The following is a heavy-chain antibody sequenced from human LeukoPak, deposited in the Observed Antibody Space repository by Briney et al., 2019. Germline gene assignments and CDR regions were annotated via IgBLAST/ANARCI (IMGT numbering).Heavy chain of an antibody. J-gene: IGHJ4*02. D-gene: IGHD5-24*01. Sequence: PSHTLSLTCTVSGGSISSGSYYWSWIRQPAGKGLEWIGRIYTSGSTNYNPPLKSRVTISVDTSKNQFSLKLSSVTAADTAVYYCARAVRDGYDYYFDYWGQGTLVTVSS. CDR2: IYTSGST. CDR3: ARAVRDGYDYYFDY. CDR1: GGSISSGSYY. V-gene: IGHV4-61*02.